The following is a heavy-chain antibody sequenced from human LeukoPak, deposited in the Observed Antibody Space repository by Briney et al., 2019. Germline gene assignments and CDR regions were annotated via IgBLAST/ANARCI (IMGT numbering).Heavy chain of an antibody. CDR3: AGGYCGGDCYGD. V-gene: IGHV3-7*01. D-gene: IGHD2-21*02. CDR1: GFTFSNFW. CDR2: IKQDETEK. Sequence: GESLRLSCTASGFTFSNFWMGWVRQAPGKGLEWVANIKQDETEKFYLGSVKGRFTISRDNTKSSLYLQMNSLRAEDMAVYYGAGGYCGGDCYGDWGQGTLVTVSS. J-gene: IGHJ1*01.